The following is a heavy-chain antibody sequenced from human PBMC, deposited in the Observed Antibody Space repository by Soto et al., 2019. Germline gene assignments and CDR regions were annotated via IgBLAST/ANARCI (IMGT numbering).Heavy chain of an antibody. CDR2: INHSGST. V-gene: IGHV4-34*01. Sequence: QVQLQQWGAGLLKPSETLSLTCAVYGGSFSGYYWSWIRQPPGKGLAWIGEINHSGSTNYNPSLKSRVTISVDTSKNQFSLKLSSVTAADTAVYYCARGCSSTSCSAIDYWGQGTLVTVSS. CDR3: ARGCSSTSCSAIDY. D-gene: IGHD2-2*01. CDR1: GGSFSGYY. J-gene: IGHJ4*02.